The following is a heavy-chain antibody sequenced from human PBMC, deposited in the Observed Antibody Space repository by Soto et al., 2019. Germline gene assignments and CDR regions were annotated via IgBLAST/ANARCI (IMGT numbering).Heavy chain of an antibody. CDR3: ATGPDMVRGVDWFDP. J-gene: IGHJ5*02. V-gene: IGHV1-18*01. CDR1: GYTFTSYG. CDR2: ISAYNGNT. D-gene: IGHD3-10*01. Sequence: QVQVVQSGAEVKKPGPSVKVSCKASGYTFTSYGISWVRQAPGQGLEWMGWISAYNGNTNYAQKLQGRVTMTTDTSTSTAYMELRSLRSDDTAVYYSATGPDMVRGVDWFDPWGQGTLVTVSS.